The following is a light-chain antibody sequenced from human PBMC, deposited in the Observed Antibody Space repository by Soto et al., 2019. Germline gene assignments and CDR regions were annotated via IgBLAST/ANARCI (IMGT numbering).Light chain of an antibody. CDR1: SSDVGGYNY. CDR3: SSFSISTTPVL. Sequence: QSVLTQPASLSASPGQSITISCSGSSSDVGGYNYVSWHQQHPGKVPRLIIYEVSNRPSGVSDRFSGSKSVNTASLTISGLQADDEGDYYCSSFSISTTPVLFGGGTKLTVL. J-gene: IGLJ3*02. CDR2: EVS. V-gene: IGLV2-14*01.